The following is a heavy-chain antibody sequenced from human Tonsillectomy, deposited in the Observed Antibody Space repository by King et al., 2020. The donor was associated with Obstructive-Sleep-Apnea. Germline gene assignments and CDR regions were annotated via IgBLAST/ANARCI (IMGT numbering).Heavy chain of an antibody. CDR2: INSDGRST. Sequence: VQLVESGGGLVQPGGSLRLSCAASGFTFSNYWRHWVRQVPGKGLEWVSRINSDGRSTSYAESVKGRFTISRDNAKNTLYLQMNSLRDEDTAVYYCARRPYFFDYWGLGTLVTVSS. CDR3: ARRPYFFDY. V-gene: IGHV3-74*01. CDR1: GFTFSNYW. J-gene: IGHJ4*02.